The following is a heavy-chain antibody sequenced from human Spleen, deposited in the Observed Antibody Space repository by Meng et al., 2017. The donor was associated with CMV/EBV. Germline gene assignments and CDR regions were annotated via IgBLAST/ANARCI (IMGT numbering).Heavy chain of an antibody. CDR1: GDSISSYY. CDR3: ARHNFYYFYYGMDV. J-gene: IGHJ6*02. D-gene: IGHD1-20*01. Sequence: SETLSLTCTVSGDSISSYYWSWIRQPPGKGLEWIGYVYYTGTTNYNPSLKSRVTISVETSKNQFSLRLSSVTAADTAVYYCARHNFYYFYYGMDVWGRGTTVTVSS. CDR2: VYYTGTT. V-gene: IGHV4-59*01.